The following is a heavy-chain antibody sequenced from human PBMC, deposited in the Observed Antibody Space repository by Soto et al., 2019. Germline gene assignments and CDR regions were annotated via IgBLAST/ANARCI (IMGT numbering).Heavy chain of an antibody. CDR2: TYYSGRT. CDR1: GGSISSSSYY. D-gene: IGHD6-19*01. Sequence: QLQLQESGPGLVKPSETLSLTCTVSGGSISSSSYYWGWIRQPPGKGLEWIGSTYYSGRTYYNPSLKSRVTISVDTSKNQLSLKMSSVTAADTAVYYCARHSYSSGHDYWGQGTLVTVSS. J-gene: IGHJ4*02. V-gene: IGHV4-39*01. CDR3: ARHSYSSGHDY.